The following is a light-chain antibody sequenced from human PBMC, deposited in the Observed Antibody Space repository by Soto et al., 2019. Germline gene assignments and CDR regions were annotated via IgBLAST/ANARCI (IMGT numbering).Light chain of an antibody. CDR2: GAP. CDR1: QSVSSN. CDR3: QQYNNWPLT. V-gene: IGKV3-15*01. J-gene: IGKJ3*01. Sequence: EIVMTQSPATLSVSPGERATLSCRASQSVSSNLAWYQQKPGQPPRLFIHGAPTRATGIPARFSGSGSGTEFTLTISSLQSEDFAVYYCQQYNNWPLTFGPGTKVDIK.